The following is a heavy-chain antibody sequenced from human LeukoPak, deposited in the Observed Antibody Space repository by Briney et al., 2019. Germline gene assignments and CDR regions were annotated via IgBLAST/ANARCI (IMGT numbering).Heavy chain of an antibody. CDR2: IYASGST. Sequence: SETLSLTCTVSGGSISRGSYYWSWIRQPAGKGLEWIGRIYASGSTNYNPSLKSRVTMSVDTSKNQFSLKLSSVTAADMAVYYCASPVPSRLGWFDPWGQGTLVTVSS. CDR1: GGSISRGSYY. V-gene: IGHV4-61*02. CDR3: ASPVPSRLGWFDP. D-gene: IGHD1-1*01. J-gene: IGHJ5*02.